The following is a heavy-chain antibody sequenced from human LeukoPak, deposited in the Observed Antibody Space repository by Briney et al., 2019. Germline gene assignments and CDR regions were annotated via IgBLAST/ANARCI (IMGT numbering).Heavy chain of an antibody. D-gene: IGHD3-22*01. V-gene: IGHV3-15*01. CDR2: IKSIPGGGTT. J-gene: IGHJ4*02. CDR3: ATGNDDSGADGDFDY. Sequence: GGSLPLSCAASGFTFRTAYMSWVRQAPGKGLEWVGLIKSIPGGGTTDYNGPLRGRFTISRDDSRDTVYLQMNDLSTEDTAVYYSATGNDDSGADGDFDYWGQGTLVTVS. CDR1: GFTFRTAY.